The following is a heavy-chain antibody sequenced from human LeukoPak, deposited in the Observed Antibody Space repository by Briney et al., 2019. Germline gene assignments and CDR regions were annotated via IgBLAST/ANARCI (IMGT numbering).Heavy chain of an antibody. V-gene: IGHV3-23*01. CDR2: ITGGGGTT. J-gene: IGHJ4*02. Sequence: GGTLRLSCAASGFIFSNYGMTWVRQAPGKGLEWVSSITGGGGTTYYADSVKGRFTISRDNSKSTLYLQMNSLRAEDTAVYYCAKEFGLSVAFDYWGQGTLVTVSS. CDR1: GFIFSNYG. D-gene: IGHD6-19*01. CDR3: AKEFGLSVAFDY.